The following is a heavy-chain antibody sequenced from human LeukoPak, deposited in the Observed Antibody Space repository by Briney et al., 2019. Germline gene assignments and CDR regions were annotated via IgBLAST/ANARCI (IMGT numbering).Heavy chain of an antibody. J-gene: IGHJ1*01. CDR1: GDTFNNYA. CDR3: ARDRQRSSSWYYFQH. V-gene: IGHV1-69*13. D-gene: IGHD6-13*01. CDR2: IIPIFGTA. Sequence: SVKVSCKASGDTFNNYAISWVRQAPGQGLEWMGGIIPIFGTANYAQKFQGRVTITADESTSTAYMEVSSLRSEDAAVYYCARDRQRSSSWYYFQHWGQGTLVTVSS.